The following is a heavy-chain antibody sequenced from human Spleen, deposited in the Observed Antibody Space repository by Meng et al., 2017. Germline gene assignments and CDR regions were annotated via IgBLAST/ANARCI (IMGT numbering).Heavy chain of an antibody. D-gene: IGHD3-22*01. CDR1: GFTFSSYA. CDR2: ISGSGGST. Sequence: GESLKISCSASGFTFSSYAMSWVRQAPGKGLEWVSVISGSGGSTYYADSVKGRFTISRHNSKNPLYLQMNSLRDEDTAVYYCARGFFLTMIVVADTDAFDIWGQGTMVTVSS. J-gene: IGHJ3*02. V-gene: IGHV3-23*01. CDR3: ARGFFLTMIVVADTDAFDI.